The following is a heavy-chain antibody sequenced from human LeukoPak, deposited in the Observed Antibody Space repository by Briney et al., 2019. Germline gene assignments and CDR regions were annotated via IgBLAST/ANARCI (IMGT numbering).Heavy chain of an antibody. D-gene: IGHD6-19*01. CDR2: INPNSGGT. J-gene: IGHJ4*02. CDR3: AGGRKSSYSSGQSFDY. Sequence: ASVKVSCKASGYTFTGYYMHWVRQAPGQGLEWMGRINPNSGGTNYAQKFQGRVTMTRDTSISTAYMELSRLRSDDTAVYYCAGGRKSSYSSGQSFDYWGQGTLVTVSS. CDR1: GYTFTGYY. V-gene: IGHV1-2*06.